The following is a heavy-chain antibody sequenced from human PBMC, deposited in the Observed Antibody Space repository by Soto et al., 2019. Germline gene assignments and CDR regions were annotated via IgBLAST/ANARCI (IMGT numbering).Heavy chain of an antibody. CDR1: GGTFSSYA. Sequence: ASVKVSCKASGGTFSSYAISWVRQAPGQGLEWMGGIIPIFGTANYAQKFQGRVTITADESTSTAYMELSSLRSEDTAVYYCARADYCSGGSCYFGYWGQGTLVTVSS. D-gene: IGHD2-15*01. J-gene: IGHJ4*02. V-gene: IGHV1-69*13. CDR2: IIPIFGTA. CDR3: ARADYCSGGSCYFGY.